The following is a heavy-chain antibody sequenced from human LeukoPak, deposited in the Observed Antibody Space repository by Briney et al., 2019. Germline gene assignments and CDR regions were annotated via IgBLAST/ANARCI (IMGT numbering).Heavy chain of an antibody. Sequence: PGGSLRLSSAASGFIFRNVWMNWVRQAPGKGLEWVGRIQSETDGGTTDYAAPMKGRFTISRDDSKMMLYLQMNSLQTEDTAVYFCTTVLGGLRFFDHWGQGTAVTVSS. V-gene: IGHV3-15*07. CDR3: TTVLGGLRFFDH. J-gene: IGHJ4*02. CDR1: GFIFRNVW. CDR2: IQSETDGGTT.